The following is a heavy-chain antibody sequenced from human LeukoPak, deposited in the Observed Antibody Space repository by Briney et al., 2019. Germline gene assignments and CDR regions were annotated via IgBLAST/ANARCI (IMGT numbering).Heavy chain of an antibody. CDR2: INPNSGGT. V-gene: IGHV1-2*02. D-gene: IGHD6-13*01. Sequence: ASVKVSCKASGYTFTGYYMRWVRQAPGQGLEWMGWINPNSGGTNYAQKFQGRVTMTRDTSISTAYVELSRLRSDDTAVYYCARDPSSPWIAAAGTDWFDPWGQGTLVTVSS. J-gene: IGHJ5*02. CDR1: GYTFTGYY. CDR3: ARDPSSPWIAAAGTDWFDP.